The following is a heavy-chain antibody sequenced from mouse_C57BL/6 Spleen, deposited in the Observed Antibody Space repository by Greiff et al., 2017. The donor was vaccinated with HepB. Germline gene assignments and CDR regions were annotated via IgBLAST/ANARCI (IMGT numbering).Heavy chain of an antibody. V-gene: IGHV1-39*01. CDR2: INPNYGTT. Sequence: EVKLMESGPELVKPGASVKISCKASGYSFTDYNMNWVKQSNGKSLEWIGVINPNYGTTSYNQKFKGKATLTVDQSSSTAYMQLNSLTSEDSAVYYCARAYYSNWYFDVWGTGTTVTVSS. J-gene: IGHJ1*03. CDR3: ARAYYSNWYFDV. CDR1: GYSFTDYN. D-gene: IGHD2-5*01.